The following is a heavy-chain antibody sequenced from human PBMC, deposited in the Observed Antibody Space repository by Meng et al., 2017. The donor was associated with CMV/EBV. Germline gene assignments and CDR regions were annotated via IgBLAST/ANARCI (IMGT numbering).Heavy chain of an antibody. J-gene: IGHJ4*02. D-gene: IGHD2-2*01. CDR2: IRYDGSNK. V-gene: IGHV3-30*02. Sequence: GESLKISCAASGFTFSSYGMHWVRQAPGKGLEWVAFIRYDGSNKYYADSVKGRFTTSRDNSKNTLYLQMNSLRAEDTAVDYCASGGVVVPDYWGQGTLVTVSS. CDR3: ASGGVVVPDY. CDR1: GFTFSSYG.